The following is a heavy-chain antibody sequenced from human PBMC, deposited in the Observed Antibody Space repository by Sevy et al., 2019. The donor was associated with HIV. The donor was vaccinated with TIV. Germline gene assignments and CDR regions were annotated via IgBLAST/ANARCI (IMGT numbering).Heavy chain of an antibody. J-gene: IGHJ4*02. Sequence: GGCLRLSCAASGFTFSSYWMSWVRQAPGKGLEWVANIKQDGSEKYYVDSVKGRFTISRDNAKNSLYLQMNSLRAEDTAVYYCARYSPYYDFWSGYSGGYYFDYWGQGTLVTVSS. CDR1: GFTFSSYW. CDR3: ARYSPYYDFWSGYSGGYYFDY. CDR2: IKQDGSEK. V-gene: IGHV3-7*01. D-gene: IGHD3-3*01.